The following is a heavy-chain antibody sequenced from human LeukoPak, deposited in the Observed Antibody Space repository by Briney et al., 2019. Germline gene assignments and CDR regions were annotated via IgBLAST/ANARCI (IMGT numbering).Heavy chain of an antibody. CDR1: GYTFTGYY. J-gene: IGHJ4*02. CDR2: INPNSGGT. D-gene: IGHD3-10*01. Sequence: GASVKVSCKASGYTFTGYYMHWVRQAPGQGLEWMGWINPNSGGTNYAQKFQGRVTMTRDTSISTAYMELSRLRSDDTAVYYCARELGMVRGGKDYWGQGTLVTVSS. V-gene: IGHV1-2*02. CDR3: ARELGMVRGGKDY.